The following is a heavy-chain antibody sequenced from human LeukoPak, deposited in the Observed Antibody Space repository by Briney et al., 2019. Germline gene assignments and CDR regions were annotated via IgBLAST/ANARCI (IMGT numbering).Heavy chain of an antibody. CDR2: IRYDGSNK. D-gene: IGHD3-10*01. Sequence: GGSLRLSCAASGFTFSSYGMHWVRQAPGKGLEWVAFIRYDGSNKYYADSVKGRFTISRDNSKNTLYLQMNSLRAEDTAVYYCAKDRAYYGLYYFDYWGQGTLVTVSS. CDR3: AKDRAYYGLYYFDY. V-gene: IGHV3-30*02. J-gene: IGHJ4*02. CDR1: GFTFSSYG.